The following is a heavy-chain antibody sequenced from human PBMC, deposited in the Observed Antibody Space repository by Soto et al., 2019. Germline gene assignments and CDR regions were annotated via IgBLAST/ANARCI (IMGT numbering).Heavy chain of an antibody. CDR3: ARGAGTYTALRKGWFDP. CDR2: ISSSGSTI. J-gene: IGHJ5*02. D-gene: IGHD5-18*01. Sequence: GCLLPSGAASGFTFSDYYMSWIRQAPGKGLEWVSYISSSGSTIYYADSVKGRFTISRDNAKNSLYLQMNSLRAEDTAVYYCARGAGTYTALRKGWFDPWGQGTLVTVSS. V-gene: IGHV3-11*01. CDR1: GFTFSDYY.